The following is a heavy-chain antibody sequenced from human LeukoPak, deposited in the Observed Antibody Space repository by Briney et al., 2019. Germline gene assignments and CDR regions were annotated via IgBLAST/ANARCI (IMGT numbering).Heavy chain of an antibody. Sequence: PGGSLRLSCAASGFTFSSYAMSWVRQAPGKGLEWVSAISGSGGSTYYADSVKGRFTISRDNSKNTLYLQMNSLRAEDTAVYYCASTPVRYYYGSGSYFRGQGTLVTVSS. J-gene: IGHJ4*02. CDR2: ISGSGGST. V-gene: IGHV3-23*01. CDR1: GFTFSSYA. CDR3: ASTPVRYYYGSGSYF. D-gene: IGHD3-10*01.